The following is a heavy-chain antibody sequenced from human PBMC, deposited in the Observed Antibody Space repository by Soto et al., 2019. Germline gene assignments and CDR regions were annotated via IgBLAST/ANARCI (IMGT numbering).Heavy chain of an antibody. CDR3: ATDLHIVVVPADRSSTRSGMAV. CDR2: ISAYNGNT. D-gene: IGHD2-2*01. V-gene: IGHV1-18*01. Sequence: ASVKVSCKASGYTFTSYGISWVRQAPGQGLEWMGWISAYNGNTNYAQKLQGRVTMTTDTSTSTAYMELRSLRSDDTAVYYCATDLHIVVVPADRSSTRSGMAVWGQGPTVTGSS. J-gene: IGHJ6*02. CDR1: GYTFTSYG.